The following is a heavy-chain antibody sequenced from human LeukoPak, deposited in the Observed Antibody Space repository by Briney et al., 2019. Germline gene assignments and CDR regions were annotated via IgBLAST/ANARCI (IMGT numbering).Heavy chain of an antibody. J-gene: IGHJ3*02. V-gene: IGHV1-2*02. CDR1: GYTFTGYY. D-gene: IGHD3-10*01. CDR2: FNPNSGGT. CDR3: ARDGEYGSGSYYNLLDAFDI. Sequence: ASVKVSCKASGYTFTGYYMHWVRQAPGQGLEWMGWFNPNSGGTNYAQKFQGRVTMTRDTSISTAYMELSRLRSDDTAVYYCARDGEYGSGSYYNLLDAFDIWGGGTMVTVSS.